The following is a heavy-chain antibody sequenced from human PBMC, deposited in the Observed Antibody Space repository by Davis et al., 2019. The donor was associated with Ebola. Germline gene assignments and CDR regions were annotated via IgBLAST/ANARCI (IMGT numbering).Heavy chain of an antibody. CDR3: ARDSRPDGMDV. CDR2: MNPNSGNT. J-gene: IGHJ6*02. V-gene: IGHV1-8*01. Sequence: AASVKVSCKASGYTFTSYDINWVRQATGQGLEWMGWMNPNSGNTGYAQKFQGRVTMTRNTSISTAYMELSRLRSDDTAVYYCARDSRPDGMDVWGQGTTVTVSS. CDR1: GYTFTSYD. D-gene: IGHD2-15*01.